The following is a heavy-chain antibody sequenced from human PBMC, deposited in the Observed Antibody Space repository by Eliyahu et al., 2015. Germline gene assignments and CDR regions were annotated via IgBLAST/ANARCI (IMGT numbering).Heavy chain of an antibody. CDR3: ARERSQCTGGTCHRRTFDP. CDR1: GYTFTDYY. CDR2: INPNXGGT. J-gene: IGHJ5*02. D-gene: IGHD2-8*02. Sequence: QVLLVQSGAEVENPGASVKISXKASGYTFTDYYMHWARQAPGQGLAWXGWINPNXGGTHYGQTFQGXVSMTRDTXINTAYLELNRLRSDDTAVYYCARERSQCTGGTCHRRTFDPWGQGTLVTVSS. V-gene: IGHV1-2*02.